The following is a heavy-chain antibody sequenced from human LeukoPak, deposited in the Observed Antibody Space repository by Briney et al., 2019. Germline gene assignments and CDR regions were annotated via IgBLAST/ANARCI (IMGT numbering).Heavy chain of an antibody. CDR1: GFTFSSYW. V-gene: IGHV3-7*01. D-gene: IGHD3-3*01. Sequence: RSGGSLRLSCAASGFTFSSYWMSWVRQAPGKGLEWVASIKQDGSEKYYVDSVKGRFTISRDNAKNSLYLQMNSLRAEDTAVYYCARDGGNDAFDIWGQGTMVTVSS. CDR3: ARDGGNDAFDI. J-gene: IGHJ3*02. CDR2: IKQDGSEK.